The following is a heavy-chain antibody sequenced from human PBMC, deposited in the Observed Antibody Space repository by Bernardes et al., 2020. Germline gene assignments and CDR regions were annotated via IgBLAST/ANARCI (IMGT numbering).Heavy chain of an antibody. V-gene: IGHV4-61*01. CDR1: GGSVTVGSYY. Sequence: SEPLSLTCIVSGGSVTVGSYYWAWLRQPPGKALEWLGYVFHTGYTKYNPSLKSRVTISVDTSKNQFSLRLASLTAADTAVYYCARIKYSGFDTLHWLDPWGQGTLVTVSS. CDR2: VFHTGYT. D-gene: IGHD5-12*01. CDR3: ARIKYSGFDTLHWLDP. J-gene: IGHJ5*02.